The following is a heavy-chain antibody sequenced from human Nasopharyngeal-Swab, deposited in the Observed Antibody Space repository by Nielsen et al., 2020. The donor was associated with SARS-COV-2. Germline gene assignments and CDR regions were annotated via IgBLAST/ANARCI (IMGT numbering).Heavy chain of an antibody. J-gene: IGHJ6*02. V-gene: IGHV4-34*01. Sequence: RQAPGKGLEWLGEINHSGSTIYNPSLKSRVTISVDTSKNQFSLKLSSVTAADTAVYYCARDGGSGSYYNWGPYYYYGMDVWGQGTTVTVSS. D-gene: IGHD3-10*01. CDR2: INHSGST. CDR3: ARDGGSGSYYNWGPYYYYGMDV.